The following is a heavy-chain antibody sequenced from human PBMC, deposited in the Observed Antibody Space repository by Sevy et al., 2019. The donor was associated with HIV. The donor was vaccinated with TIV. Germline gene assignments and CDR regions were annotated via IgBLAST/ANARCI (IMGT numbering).Heavy chain of an antibody. CDR2: IKQDGSEK. CDR1: GFSISGYG. CDR3: ARVGRITMVRGVIKQTQVFDY. D-gene: IGHD3-10*01. Sequence: GGSLRLSCAASGFSISGYGMHWVRQAPGKGLEWVANIKQDGSEKYYVDSVKGRFTISRDNAKNSLYLQMNSLRAEDTAVYYCARVGRITMVRGVIKQTQVFDYWGQGTLVTVSS. J-gene: IGHJ4*02. V-gene: IGHV3-7*01.